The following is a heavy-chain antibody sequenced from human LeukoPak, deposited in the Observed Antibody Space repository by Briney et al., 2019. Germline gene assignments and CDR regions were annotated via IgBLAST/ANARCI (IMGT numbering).Heavy chain of an antibody. J-gene: IGHJ4*02. CDR3: AKELTTVTTGDY. D-gene: IGHD4-17*01. CDR2: ISSGAYI. V-gene: IGHV3-48*03. CDR1: GFTFSSFD. Sequence: PGGSLRLSCVASGFTFSSFDMNWVRQPPGKGLEWISHISSGAYIAYADSVKGRFNISIDNSKNTLYPHMNSLRAEDTAVYYCAKELTTVTTGDYWGQGTLVTVSS.